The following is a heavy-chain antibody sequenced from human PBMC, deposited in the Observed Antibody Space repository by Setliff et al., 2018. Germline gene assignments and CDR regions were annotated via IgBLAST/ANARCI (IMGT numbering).Heavy chain of an antibody. D-gene: IGHD6-19*01. CDR3: ARDEGGPISIAVFDY. Sequence: SETLSLTCTVSCGSISSRYWSWIRQPPGKGLEWIVSIYYSGSTNYNPSLKSRGTISVDTSKNEVSLKLSSVTAAETAVYYCARDEGGPISIAVFDYWGQGTLVTVSS. CDR2: IYYSGST. CDR1: CGSISSRY. J-gene: IGHJ4*02. V-gene: IGHV4-59*11.